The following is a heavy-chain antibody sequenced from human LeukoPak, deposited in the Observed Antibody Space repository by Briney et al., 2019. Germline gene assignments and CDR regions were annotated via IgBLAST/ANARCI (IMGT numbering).Heavy chain of an antibody. CDR3: AKDRLYCSSTSCYQYYYYGMDV. Sequence: GGSLRLSCAASGSTFSSYAMHRVRQAPGKGLEWVAIISYDGGNKYYADSVKGRFTISRDNSKNTLYLRMNSLRAEDTAVYYCAKDRLYCSSTSCYQYYYYGMDVWGQGTTVTVSS. CDR2: ISYDGGNK. J-gene: IGHJ6*02. V-gene: IGHV3-30-3*02. CDR1: GSTFSSYA. D-gene: IGHD2-2*01.